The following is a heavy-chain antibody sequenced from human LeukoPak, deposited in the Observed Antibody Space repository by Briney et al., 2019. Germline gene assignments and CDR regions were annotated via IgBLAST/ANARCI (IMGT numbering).Heavy chain of an antibody. J-gene: IGHJ4*02. CDR3: AKDTGGWVGSFDY. D-gene: IGHD1-26*01. Sequence: GGSLRLSCAASGLTFSSYAMSWVRQAPGKGLEWVSAISGSGGSTYYADSVKGRFTISRDNSKNTLYLQMNSLRAEDTAVYYCAKDTGGWVGSFDYWGQGTLVTVSS. CDR1: GLTFSSYA. CDR2: ISGSGGST. V-gene: IGHV3-23*01.